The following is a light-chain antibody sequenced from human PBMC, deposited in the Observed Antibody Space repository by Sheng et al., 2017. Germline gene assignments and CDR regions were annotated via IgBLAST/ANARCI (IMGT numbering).Light chain of an antibody. CDR1: QSVSSY. CDR3: QQRSTSLT. J-gene: IGKJ4*01. V-gene: IGKV3-11*01. CDR2: DAS. Sequence: EIVWTQSPATLSLSPGERATLSCRASQSVSSYLAWYQQKPGQAPRLLIYDASNRATGIPARFSGSGSGTDFTLTISSLEPEDFAVYYCQQRSTSLTFGGGTKVEIK.